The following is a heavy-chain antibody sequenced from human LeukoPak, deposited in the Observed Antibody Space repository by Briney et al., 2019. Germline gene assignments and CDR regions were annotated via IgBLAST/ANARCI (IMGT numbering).Heavy chain of an antibody. D-gene: IGHD3-10*02. CDR3: AELGITMIGGV. CDR1: GFTFSSYA. V-gene: IGHV3-43D*03. J-gene: IGHJ6*04. Sequence: GGSLRLSCAASGFTFSSYAMNWVRQAPGKGLEWVSLITWDGGSTYYADSVKGRFTISRDNSKNSLYLQMNSLRAEDTAVYYCAELGITMIGGVWGKGTTVTISS. CDR2: ITWDGGST.